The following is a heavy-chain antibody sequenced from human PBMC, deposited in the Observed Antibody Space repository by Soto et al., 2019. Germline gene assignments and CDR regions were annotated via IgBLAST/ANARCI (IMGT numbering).Heavy chain of an antibody. Sequence: QVQLVESGGGVVQPGTSLKLSCAVSRVTFSDFGMHWVRQAPGKGLEWVGMISKDGSEKHYGDSVTGRFTISRDNSNNMLFLQMSSLRPNDTAVYYCARDDDYEANAIDLWGQGTLVTVSS. CDR2: ISKDGSEK. CDR1: RVTFSDFG. V-gene: IGHV3-30*03. CDR3: ARDDDYEANAIDL. D-gene: IGHD4-17*01. J-gene: IGHJ5*02.